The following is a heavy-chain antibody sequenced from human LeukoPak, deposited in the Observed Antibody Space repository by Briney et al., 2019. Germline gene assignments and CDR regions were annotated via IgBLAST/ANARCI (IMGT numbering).Heavy chain of an antibody. CDR2: IYYSGST. V-gene: IGHV4-59*08. D-gene: IGHD4-17*01. CDR1: GGSISSYY. CDR3: ARLDGDYEYYYGMDV. Sequence: SETLSLTCTVSGGSISSYYWSWIRQPPGKGLEWIGYIYYSGSTNYNPSLKSRVTISVDTSKNQFSLKLSSVTAADTAVYYCARLDGDYEYYYGMDVWGQGTTVTVSS. J-gene: IGHJ6*02.